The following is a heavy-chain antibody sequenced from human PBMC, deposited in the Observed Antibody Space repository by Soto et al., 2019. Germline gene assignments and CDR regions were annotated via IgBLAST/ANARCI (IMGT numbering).Heavy chain of an antibody. J-gene: IGHJ5*02. D-gene: IGHD6-13*01. CDR3: ARHAASAAAGTVWFDP. V-gene: IGHV4-39*01. Sequence: SETMSLTCTVSGGSISSRRYYWGWIRQPPGKGLEWIGSIYYSGSTYYNPSLKSRVTISVDTSKNQFSLKLSSVTAADTAVYYCARHAASAAAGTVWFDPWGQGTLVTVSS. CDR1: GGSISSRRYY. CDR2: IYYSGST.